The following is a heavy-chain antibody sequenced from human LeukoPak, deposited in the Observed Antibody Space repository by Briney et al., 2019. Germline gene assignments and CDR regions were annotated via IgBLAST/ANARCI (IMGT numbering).Heavy chain of an antibody. D-gene: IGHD6-19*01. CDR2: ISSSSSYI. J-gene: IGHJ4*02. Sequence: GGSLRLSCAASGFTFSSYAMSWVRQAPGKGLEWVSSISSSSSYIYYADSVKGRFTISRDNAKNSLYLQMNSLRAEDTAVYYCARDMGGGSGWPIWGQGTLVTVSS. V-gene: IGHV3-21*01. CDR3: ARDMGGGSGWPI. CDR1: GFTFSSYA.